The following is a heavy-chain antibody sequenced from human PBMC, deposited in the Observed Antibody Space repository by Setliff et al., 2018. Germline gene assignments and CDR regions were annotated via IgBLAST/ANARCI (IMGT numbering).Heavy chain of an antibody. Sequence: PSETLSLTCTVSGGSISSYYWSWIRQPAGKGLERIGRIYTSGSTNYNPSLKSRVTMSVDTSKNQFSLKLSSVTAADTAVYYCARSGRGYYDSSGQFDYWGQGTLVTVSS. V-gene: IGHV4-4*07. CDR2: IYTSGST. CDR1: GGSISSYY. J-gene: IGHJ4*02. D-gene: IGHD3-22*01. CDR3: ARSGRGYYDSSGQFDY.